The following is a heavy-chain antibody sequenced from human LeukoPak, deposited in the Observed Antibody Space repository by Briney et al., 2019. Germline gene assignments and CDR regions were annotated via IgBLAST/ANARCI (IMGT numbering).Heavy chain of an antibody. CDR2: INPNSGGT. Sequence: ASVKVSCKASGYTFTGYYMHWVRQAPGQGLEWMGWINPNSGGTNYAQKFQGRVTMTRDTSISTAYMELSRLRSDDTAVYYCARDFGYTSGWYGRMAFEIWAHGPMVSVSS. D-gene: IGHD6-19*01. V-gene: IGHV1-2*02. J-gene: IGHJ3*02. CDR1: GYTFTGYY. CDR3: ARDFGYTSGWYGRMAFEI.